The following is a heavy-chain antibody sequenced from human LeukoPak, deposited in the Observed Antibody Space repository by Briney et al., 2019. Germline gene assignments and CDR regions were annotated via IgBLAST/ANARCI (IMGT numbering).Heavy chain of an antibody. CDR3: ATISRNDSFDI. D-gene: IGHD1-14*01. J-gene: IGHJ3*02. CDR2: IDPEDGET. CDR1: GYTLTGFS. V-gene: IGHV1-24*01. Sequence: GASVKVSCKVSGYTLTGFSMHWVRQAPGKGLEWMGGIDPEDGETIYAQKFQGRVTMTRDTSITTAYMELSRLRSDDTAVYYCATISRNDSFDIWGQGTMVTVSS.